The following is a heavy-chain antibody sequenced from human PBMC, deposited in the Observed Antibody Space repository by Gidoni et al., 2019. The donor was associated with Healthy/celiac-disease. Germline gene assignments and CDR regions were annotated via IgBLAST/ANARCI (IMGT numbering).Heavy chain of an antibody. V-gene: IGHV3-21*01. CDR1: GFTFSSYS. CDR3: ARGGDCSGGSCYTGLSDY. J-gene: IGHJ4*02. D-gene: IGHD2-15*01. CDR2: ISSSSSYI. Sequence: EVQLVESGGGLVKPGGSLRLSCAASGFTFSSYSMNWVRQAPGKGLEWVSSISSSSSYIYYADSVKGRFTISRDNAKNSLYLQMNSLRAEDTAVYYCARGGDCSGGSCYTGLSDYWGQGTLVTVSS.